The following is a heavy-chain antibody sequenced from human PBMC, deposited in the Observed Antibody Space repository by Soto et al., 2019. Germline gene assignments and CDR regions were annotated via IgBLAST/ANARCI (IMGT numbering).Heavy chain of an antibody. V-gene: IGHV1-18*01. CDR1: GYTFTSYG. J-gene: IGHJ6*02. CDR3: ARNPGGPVSSRETLYYYYGMDV. D-gene: IGHD6-13*01. Sequence: ASVKVSCKASGYTFTSYGISWVRQAPGQGLEWMGWISAYNGNTNYAQKLQGRVTMTTDTSTSTAYMELRSLRSDDTAVYYCARNPGGPVSSRETLYYYYGMDVWGQGTTVTVSS. CDR2: ISAYNGNT.